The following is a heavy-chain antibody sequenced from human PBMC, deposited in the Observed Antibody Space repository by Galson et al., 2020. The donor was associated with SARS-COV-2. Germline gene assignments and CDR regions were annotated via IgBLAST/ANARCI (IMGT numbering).Heavy chain of an antibody. J-gene: IGHJ5*02. CDR1: GGSLSSGGYT. CDR3: ARCLYYGWDSCRVDWIDA. Sequence: SETLSLTCAVSGGSLSSGGYTWSWIRQPPGQGLGWTGYIYYSGSTYYNPSLKSRVTISVETSKNQFPLKLSSVTAADTAVYYCARCLYYGWDSCRVDWIDACGQGTLFTVSS. V-gene: IGHV4-30-4*07. CDR2: IYYSGST. D-gene: IGHD4-17*01.